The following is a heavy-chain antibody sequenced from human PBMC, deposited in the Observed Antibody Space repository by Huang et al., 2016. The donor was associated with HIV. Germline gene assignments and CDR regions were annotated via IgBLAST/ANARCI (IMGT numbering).Heavy chain of an antibody. CDR1: GYTFTGYY. Sequence: QVQLVQSGAEVKKPGASVKVSCKASGYTFTGYYMHWVRQAPGQGLEWMVRINPKSGGTNNAKKFQGRVTITRDTSISTAYMELSRLRSDDTAVYYCAREVVSATGYYYYGMDVWGQGTTVTVSS. V-gene: IGHV1-2*06. D-gene: IGHD2-15*01. CDR2: INPKSGGT. J-gene: IGHJ6*02. CDR3: AREVVSATGYYYYGMDV.